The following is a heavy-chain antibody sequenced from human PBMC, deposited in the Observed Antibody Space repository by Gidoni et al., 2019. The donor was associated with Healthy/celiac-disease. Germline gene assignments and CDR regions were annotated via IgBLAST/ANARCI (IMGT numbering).Heavy chain of an antibody. CDR3: ARRRDYYYYGMDV. J-gene: IGHJ6*02. CDR2: IKQDGSEK. Sequence: NIKQDGSEKYYVDSVKGRFTISRDNAKNSLYLQMNSLRAEDTAVYYCARRRDYYYYGMDVWGQGTTVTVSS. V-gene: IGHV3-7*03.